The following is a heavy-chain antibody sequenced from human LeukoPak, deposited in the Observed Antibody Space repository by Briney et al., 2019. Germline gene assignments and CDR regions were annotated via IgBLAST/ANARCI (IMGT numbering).Heavy chain of an antibody. CDR1: GGSISSSGYY. CDR3: ARVGGGTIDY. V-gene: IGHV4-30-4*08. CDR2: IYYSGIT. J-gene: IGHJ4*02. D-gene: IGHD1-14*01. Sequence: SETLSLTCTVSGGSISSSGYYWGWIRQPPGKALEWIGYIYYSGITFYNPSLKSRVTISVDTSQNQFSLKLTSVTAADTAVYYCARVGGGTIDYWGQGTLVTASA.